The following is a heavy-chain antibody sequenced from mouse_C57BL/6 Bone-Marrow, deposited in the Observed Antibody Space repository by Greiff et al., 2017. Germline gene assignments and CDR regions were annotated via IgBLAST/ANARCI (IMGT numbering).Heavy chain of an antibody. CDR3: ARWAGSSFFAY. D-gene: IGHD1-1*01. V-gene: IGHV1-19*01. Sequence: VQLQQSGPVLVKPGASVKMSCKASGYTFTDYYMNWVKQSHGKSLEWIGVINPYNGGTSYNQKFKGKATLTVDKSSSTAYMELNSLTSEDSADDYCARWAGSSFFAYWGQGTLVTVSA. CDR1: GYTFTDYY. CDR2: INPYNGGT. J-gene: IGHJ3*01.